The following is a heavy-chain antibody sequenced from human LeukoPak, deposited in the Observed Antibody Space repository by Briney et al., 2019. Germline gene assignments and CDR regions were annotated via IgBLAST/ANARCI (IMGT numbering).Heavy chain of an antibody. J-gene: IGHJ4*02. CDR1: GGSISSGSYY. Sequence: TLSPTCTVSGGSISSGSYYWSWIRQPAGKGLEWIGRIYTSGSTNYNPSSKGRVTISAGTSKNQFSLKLSSVTAADTAVYYCARGGVYSSGGYGTRDKRPQKGFDYWGQGTLVTVSS. D-gene: IGHD6-13*01. CDR3: ARGGVYSSGGYGTRDKRPQKGFDY. CDR2: IYTSGST. V-gene: IGHV4-61*02.